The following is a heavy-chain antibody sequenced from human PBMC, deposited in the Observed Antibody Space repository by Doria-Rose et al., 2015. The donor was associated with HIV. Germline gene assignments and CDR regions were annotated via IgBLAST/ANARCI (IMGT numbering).Heavy chain of an antibody. Sequence: SGPVLVKPTETLTLTCTVSGVSLSSPGMGVSWIRQPPGKALEWLANIFSDDERSYKSSLTSRLTISRSTSKSQVVLTMTDMDPVDTATYYCARIKSSRWYHKYYFDFWGQGTLVIVSA. CDR1: GVSLSSPGMG. V-gene: IGHV2-26*01. D-gene: IGHD6-13*01. CDR2: IFSDDER. CDR3: ARIKSSRWYHKYYFDF. J-gene: IGHJ4*02.